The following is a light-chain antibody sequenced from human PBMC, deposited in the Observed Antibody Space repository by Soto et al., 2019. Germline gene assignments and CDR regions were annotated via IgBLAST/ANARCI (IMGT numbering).Light chain of an antibody. Sequence: QSVLTQPPSASGTPGQRVTISCSGSSSNIGSKTVNWYQQLPGTAPKLLIYSNNQRPSGVPDRFSASKSGTSASLAISGLQSEDEADYYCAAWDDSLNGYVFGTGTKLTVL. V-gene: IGLV1-44*01. CDR2: SNN. CDR1: SSNIGSKT. CDR3: AAWDDSLNGYV. J-gene: IGLJ1*01.